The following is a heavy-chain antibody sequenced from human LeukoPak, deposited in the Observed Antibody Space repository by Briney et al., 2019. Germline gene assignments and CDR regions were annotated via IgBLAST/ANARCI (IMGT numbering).Heavy chain of an antibody. Sequence: GGSLRLSCAASGFTFSTYAMAWVRQAPGKGLEWVSAIGGGADYTFYADSVTGRFTISRDNSKNTLYLQMNSLRAEDTAVYYCAKELVSRSSFSFDYWGQGPRVTVSS. CDR2: IGGGADYT. CDR1: GFTFSTYA. V-gene: IGHV3-23*01. CDR3: AKELVSRSSFSFDY. J-gene: IGHJ4*02. D-gene: IGHD2-2*01.